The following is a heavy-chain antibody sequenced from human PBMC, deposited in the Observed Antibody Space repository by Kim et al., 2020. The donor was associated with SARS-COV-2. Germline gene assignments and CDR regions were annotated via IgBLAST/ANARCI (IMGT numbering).Heavy chain of an antibody. CDR1: GGSFSGYY. J-gene: IGHJ6*01. CDR2: INHSGST. D-gene: IGHD3-22*01. CDR3: ARLRYYYDSSGGGGMDV. Sequence: SETLSLTCAVYGGSFSGYYWSWIRQPPGKGLEWIGEINHSGSTNYNPSLKSRVTISVDTSKNQFSLKLSSVTAADTAVYYCARLRYYYDSSGGGGMDVWG. V-gene: IGHV4-34*01.